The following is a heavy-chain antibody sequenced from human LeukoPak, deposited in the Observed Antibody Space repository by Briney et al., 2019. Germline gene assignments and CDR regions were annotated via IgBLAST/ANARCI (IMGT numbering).Heavy chain of an antibody. CDR1: GGTISSYY. CDR3: ARVGGDYDPYYYYYGMDV. Sequence: SETLSLTCTVSGGTISSYYWSWIRQPPGKGLEWIGYIYYSGSTNYNPSLKSRVTISVDMSKNQFSLKLSSVTPADTAVYYCARVGGDYDPYYYYYGMDVWGQGTTVTVSS. D-gene: IGHD4-17*01. CDR2: IYYSGST. V-gene: IGHV4-59*01. J-gene: IGHJ6*02.